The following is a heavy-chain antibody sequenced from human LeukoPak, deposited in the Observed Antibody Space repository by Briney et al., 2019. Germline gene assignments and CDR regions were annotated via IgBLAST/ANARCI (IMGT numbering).Heavy chain of an antibody. Sequence: LPGGSLRLSCAASGFTFSSYWMHWVRQAPGKGLVWVSRINSDGSSTSYADSVKGRFTISRDNSKNTLYLQMNSLRAEDTAVYYCAKDPRLARGDYWGQGTLVTVSS. CDR1: GFTFSSYW. J-gene: IGHJ4*02. CDR2: INSDGSST. D-gene: IGHD1-26*01. CDR3: AKDPRLARGDY. V-gene: IGHV3-74*01.